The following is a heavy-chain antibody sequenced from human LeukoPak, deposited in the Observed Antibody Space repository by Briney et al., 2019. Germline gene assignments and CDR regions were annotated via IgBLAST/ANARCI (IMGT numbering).Heavy chain of an antibody. J-gene: IGHJ3*02. CDR1: GFTVSSNY. V-gene: IGHV3-66*01. CDR2: IYSGGST. D-gene: IGHD1-1*01. Sequence: GGSLILSCAASGFTVSSNYMTWVRQAPGKGLEWVSVIYSGGSTYYADCVKGRFTISRDNSKNTLYLQMNSLRAEDTAVYYCAREAVTGLDAFDIWGQGTMVTVSS. CDR3: AREAVTGLDAFDI.